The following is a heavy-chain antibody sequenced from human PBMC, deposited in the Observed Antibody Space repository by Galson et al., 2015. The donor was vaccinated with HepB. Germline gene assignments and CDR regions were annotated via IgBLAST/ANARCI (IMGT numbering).Heavy chain of an antibody. Sequence: SLRLSCAASGFTFDDYGMSWVRQAPGKGLEWVSGINWNGGSTGYADSVKGRFTISRDNAKNSLYLQMNSLRAEDTALYCCARAGASSSWYGAFDIWGQGTMVTVSS. V-gene: IGHV3-20*04. CDR1: GFTFDDYG. J-gene: IGHJ3*02. CDR3: ARAGASSSWYGAFDI. D-gene: IGHD6-13*01. CDR2: INWNGGST.